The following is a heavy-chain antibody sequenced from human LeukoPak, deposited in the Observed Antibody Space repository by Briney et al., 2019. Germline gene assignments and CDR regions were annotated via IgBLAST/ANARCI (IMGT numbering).Heavy chain of an antibody. CDR3: ARDLYRIVVVPHYFDY. CDR2: IKQDGREN. Sequence: GGSLRLSCAASGFTFSTYWMSWLRQAPGKGLERVANIKQDGRENYYVDSVKGRFTISRDNAKNSLYLQMNSLRAEDTAVYYCARDLYRIVVVPHYFDYWGQGTLVTVSS. J-gene: IGHJ4*02. CDR1: GFTFSTYW. D-gene: IGHD3-22*01. V-gene: IGHV3-7*01.